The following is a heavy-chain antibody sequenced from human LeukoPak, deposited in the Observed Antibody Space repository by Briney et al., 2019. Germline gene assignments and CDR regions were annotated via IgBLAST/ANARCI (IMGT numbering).Heavy chain of an antibody. V-gene: IGHV1-69*13. CDR3: ARDHRGGYCSSTSCYASNYFDY. Sequence: ASVKVSCKASGGTFSSYAICWVRQAPGQGLEWMGGIIPIFGTANYAQKFQGRVTITADESTSTAYMELSRLRSDDTAVYYCARDHRGGYCSSTSCYASNYFDYWGQGTLVTVSS. CDR1: GGTFSSYA. J-gene: IGHJ4*02. D-gene: IGHD2-2*01. CDR2: IIPIFGTA.